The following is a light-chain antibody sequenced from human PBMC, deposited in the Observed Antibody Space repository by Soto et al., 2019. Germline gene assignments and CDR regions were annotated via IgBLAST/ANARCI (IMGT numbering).Light chain of an antibody. Sequence: EVVLTQSPGTLSLSRGERATLSCRASERIYSAYLGWYQQKPGQAPRLLIYGTSSRATGIPDRFSGSGSGTEFTLTISGLQSEDFAVYYCQQYINWPVYTFGQGTKLEIK. CDR3: QQYINWPVYT. J-gene: IGKJ2*01. CDR2: GTS. V-gene: IGKV3-20*01. CDR1: ERIYSAY.